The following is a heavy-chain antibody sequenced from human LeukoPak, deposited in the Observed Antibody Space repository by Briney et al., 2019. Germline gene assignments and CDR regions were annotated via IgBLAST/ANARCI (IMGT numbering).Heavy chain of an antibody. D-gene: IGHD3-22*01. CDR1: GFTFSSYA. CDR3: AKDEYSGYYYFYAVY. J-gene: IGHJ4*02. V-gene: IGHV3-23*01. Sequence: GGSPRLSCAASGFTFSSYAMTWVRQAPGKGLEWVSAISGSGGSTYYADSVKGRFTISRDNSKNTLYLQMNSLRVEDTAVYFCAKDEYSGYYYFYAVYWGQGTLVTVSS. CDR2: ISGSGGST.